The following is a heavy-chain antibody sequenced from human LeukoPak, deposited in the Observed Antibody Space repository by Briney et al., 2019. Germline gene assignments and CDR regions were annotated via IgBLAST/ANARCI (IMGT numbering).Heavy chain of an antibody. CDR2: ISSSSSTI. J-gene: IGHJ6*04. D-gene: IGHD6-6*01. Sequence: GGSLRLSCAASKFTFSSYGMHWVRQAPGRGLEWVSYISSSSSTIYYADSVKGRFTISRDNAKNSLYLQMNSLRAEDTAVYYCARGGVLVPGSMDVWGKGTTVTVSS. V-gene: IGHV3-48*01. CDR3: ARGGVLVPGSMDV. CDR1: KFTFSSYG.